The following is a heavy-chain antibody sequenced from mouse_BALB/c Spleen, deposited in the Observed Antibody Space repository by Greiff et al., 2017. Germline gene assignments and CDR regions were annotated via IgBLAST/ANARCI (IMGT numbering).Heavy chain of an antibody. D-gene: IGHD2-4*01. Sequence: DVMLVESGGGLVQPGGSRKLSCAASGFTFSSFGMHWVRQAPEKGLEWVAYISSGSSTIYYADTVKGRFTISRDNPKNTLFLQMTSLRSEDTAMYYCARYDYDGLLGYWGQGTTLTVSS. V-gene: IGHV5-17*02. CDR2: ISSGSSTI. CDR3: ARYDYDGLLGY. J-gene: IGHJ2*01. CDR1: GFTFSSFG.